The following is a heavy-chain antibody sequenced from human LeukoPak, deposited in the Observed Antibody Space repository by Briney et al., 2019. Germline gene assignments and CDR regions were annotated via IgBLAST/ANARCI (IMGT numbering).Heavy chain of an antibody. CDR1: GYTFTSYG. CDR3: AREGYYDSSGYPPFDY. V-gene: IGHV1-18*01. J-gene: IGHJ4*02. D-gene: IGHD3-22*01. CDR2: ISAYNGNT. Sequence: ASVKVSCKASGYTFTSYGISWVRQAPGQGLEWMGWISAYNGNTNYAQKLQGRVTMTTDTSTSTAYMELRSLRSDDTAVYYCAREGYYDSSGYPPFDYWGQGTLVTVSS.